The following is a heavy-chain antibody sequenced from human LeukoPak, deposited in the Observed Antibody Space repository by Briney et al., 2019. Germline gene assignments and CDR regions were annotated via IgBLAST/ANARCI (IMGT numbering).Heavy chain of an antibody. V-gene: IGHV1-18*01. D-gene: IGHD6-13*01. CDR2: INANTGST. CDR3: ARDAFQGSSWSNWFDS. Sequence: ASVKVSCKASGYTFNTNGLNWVRQAPGQGLEWMGWINANTGSTNYAQIFQGRVTMTTDTSTSTAYMELTSLPSDDTAIYYCARDAFQGSSWSNWFDSWGQGTLVIVSS. J-gene: IGHJ5*01. CDR1: GYTFNTNG.